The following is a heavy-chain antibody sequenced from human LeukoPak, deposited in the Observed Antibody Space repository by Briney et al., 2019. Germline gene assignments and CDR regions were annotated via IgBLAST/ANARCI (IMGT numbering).Heavy chain of an antibody. CDR2: INPNSGGT. V-gene: IGHV1-2*02. Sequence: ASVKVSCKASGYTFTGYYMHWVRQAPGQGLEWMGWINPNSGGTNYAQKFQGRDTMTRDTSISTAYMELSRLRSDDTAVYYCARGGATYGSGIDYWGQGTLVTVSS. D-gene: IGHD3-10*01. CDR3: ARGGATYGSGIDY. J-gene: IGHJ4*02. CDR1: GYTFTGYY.